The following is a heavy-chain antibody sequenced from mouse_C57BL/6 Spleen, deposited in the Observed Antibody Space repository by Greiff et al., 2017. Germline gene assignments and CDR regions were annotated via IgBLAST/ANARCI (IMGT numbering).Heavy chain of an antibody. CDR2: IYPGNSDT. J-gene: IGHJ2*01. Sequence: EVQVVESGSVLARPGASVKMSCKTSGYTFTSYWMHWVKQRPGQGLEWIGAIYPGNSDTSYNQKFKGKAKLTAVTSASTAYMELSSLTNEDSAVYYCTRDYYGSSYDFDYWGQGTTLTVAS. CDR1: GYTFTSYW. CDR3: TRDYYGSSYDFDY. D-gene: IGHD1-1*01. V-gene: IGHV1-5*01.